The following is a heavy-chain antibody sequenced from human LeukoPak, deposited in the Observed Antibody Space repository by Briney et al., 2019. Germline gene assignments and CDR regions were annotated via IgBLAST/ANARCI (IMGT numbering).Heavy chain of an antibody. CDR2: ISGSGGST. CDR1: GFTFSSYA. V-gene: IGHV3-23*01. CDR3: AKAPLWAAGTPYYYYGMDV. Sequence: GGSLRLSCAAPGFTFSSYAMSWVRQAPGKGLEWVSAISGSGGSTYYADSVKGRFTISRDNSKNTLYLQMNSLRAEDTAVYYCAKAPLWAAGTPYYYYGMDVWGQGTTVTVSS. J-gene: IGHJ6*02. D-gene: IGHD6-13*01.